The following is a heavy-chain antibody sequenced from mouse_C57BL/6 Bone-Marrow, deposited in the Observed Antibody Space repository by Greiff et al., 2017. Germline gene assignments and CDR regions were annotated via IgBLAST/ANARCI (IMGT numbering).Heavy chain of an antibody. CDR3: AREDTTRAMDY. Sequence: QVQLQQSGPELVKPGASVKISCKASGYSFTSYYIHWVKQRPGQGLEWIGWIYPGSGNTKYNEKFKGKATLTADTSSSTAYMQLSSLTSEDSAVYYCAREDTTRAMDYWGQGTSVTVSS. CDR2: IYPGSGNT. D-gene: IGHD1-1*01. CDR1: GYSFTSYY. V-gene: IGHV1-66*01. J-gene: IGHJ4*01.